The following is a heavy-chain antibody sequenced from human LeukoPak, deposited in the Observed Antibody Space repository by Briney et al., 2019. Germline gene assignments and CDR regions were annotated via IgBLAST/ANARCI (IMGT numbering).Heavy chain of an antibody. V-gene: IGHV3-15*01. CDR3: TTDAPRGGIN. Sequence: GGSLRLSCEASGYTFSNAWMSWVRQAPGKGLEWIGRIKSKTDGGTTDYAAPVKGRFTISRDDSKNTLYLQMNSLKTEDTAVYYCTTDAPRGGINWGQGTLVTVSS. CDR1: GYTFSNAW. J-gene: IGHJ4*02. D-gene: IGHD3-10*01. CDR2: IKSKTDGGTT.